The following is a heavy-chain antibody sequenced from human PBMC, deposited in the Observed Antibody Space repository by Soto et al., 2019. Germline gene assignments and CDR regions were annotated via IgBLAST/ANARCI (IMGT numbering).Heavy chain of an antibody. CDR3: VRADSSNWFVGH. V-gene: IGHV5-51*01. J-gene: IGHJ4*02. CDR2: IYPGDSDT. Sequence: GSLKISCKGSGYSFTNYWIGWVRQKPGKGLEWIGIIYPGDSDTKYSPSFEGQVTISAGKSITTAYLQWNSLQASDTAMYYCVRADSSNWFVGHWGQGTLVTVSS. D-gene: IGHD3-22*01. CDR1: GYSFTNYW.